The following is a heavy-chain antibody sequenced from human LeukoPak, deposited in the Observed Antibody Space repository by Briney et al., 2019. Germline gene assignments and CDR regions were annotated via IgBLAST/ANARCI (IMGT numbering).Heavy chain of an antibody. J-gene: IGHJ4*02. CDR3: ARTAGVAVAGSRQYFDY. CDR1: GVSISSDY. D-gene: IGHD6-19*01. Sequence: SETLSLTCTVSGVSISSDYWSWIRQPPGKGLEWIGYIYYSGSTNYNPSLKSRVTISVDTSKNQFSLKLRSVTAADTAVYYCARTAGVAVAGSRQYFDYWGQGTLVTVSS. CDR2: IYYSGST. V-gene: IGHV4-59*08.